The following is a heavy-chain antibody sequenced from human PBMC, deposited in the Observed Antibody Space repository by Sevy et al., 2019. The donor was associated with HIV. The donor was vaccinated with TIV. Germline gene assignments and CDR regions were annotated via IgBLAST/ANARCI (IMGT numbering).Heavy chain of an antibody. D-gene: IGHD6-19*01. V-gene: IGHV3-30*18. CDR3: AKDYSGWYWGMDV. J-gene: IGHJ6*02. CDR1: GFTFSSYG. Sequence: GGYLRLSCAASGFTFSSYGMHWVRQAPGKGLEWVAVISYDGSNKYYADSVKGRFTISRDNSKNTLYLQMNSLRAEDTAVYYCAKDYSGWYWGMDVWGQGTTVTVSS. CDR2: ISYDGSNK.